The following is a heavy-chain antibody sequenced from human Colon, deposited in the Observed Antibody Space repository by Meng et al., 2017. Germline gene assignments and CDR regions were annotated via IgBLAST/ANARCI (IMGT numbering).Heavy chain of an antibody. CDR3: ARDRVVVVASPSDY. CDR2: ISSSSS. Sequence: EVQLVESGGGLVKPGGCLRRSCAASGFTFSSYSMNWVRQAPGKGLEWVSSISSSSSYADSVKGRFTISRDNAKNSLYLQMNSLRAEDTAVYYCARDRVVVVASPSDYWGQGTLVTVSS. V-gene: IGHV3-21*01. D-gene: IGHD2-15*01. J-gene: IGHJ4*02. CDR1: GFTFSSYS.